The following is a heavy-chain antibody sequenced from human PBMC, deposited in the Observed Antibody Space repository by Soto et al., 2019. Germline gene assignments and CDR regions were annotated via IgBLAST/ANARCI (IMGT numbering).Heavy chain of an antibody. CDR1: GLTFSSYG. Sequence: QVQLVESGGGVVQPGRSLRLSCAASGLTFSSYGMHWVRQAPGKGLEWVAVIWYDGSNKYYADSVKGRFTISRDNSNNTLYLQMNSLRAEDTAVYYCSRDVSREYYGMDVWGQGPTVTVSS. CDR3: SRDVSREYYGMDV. CDR2: IWYDGSNK. D-gene: IGHD2-8*01. V-gene: IGHV3-33*01. J-gene: IGHJ6*02.